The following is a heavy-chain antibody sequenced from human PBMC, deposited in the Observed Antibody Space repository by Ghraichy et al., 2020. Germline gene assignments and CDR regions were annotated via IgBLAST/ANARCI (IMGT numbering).Heavy chain of an antibody. CDR1: GGSISSYY. CDR3: ARHYGDYVYFDL. Sequence: SETLSLTCTVSGGSISSYYWSWIRQPPGKGLEWIGYIYYSGSTNYNPSLKSRVTISVDTSKNQFSLKLSSVTAADTAVYYCARHYGDYVYFDLWGRGTLVTVSS. J-gene: IGHJ2*01. CDR2: IYYSGST. D-gene: IGHD4-17*01. V-gene: IGHV4-59*08.